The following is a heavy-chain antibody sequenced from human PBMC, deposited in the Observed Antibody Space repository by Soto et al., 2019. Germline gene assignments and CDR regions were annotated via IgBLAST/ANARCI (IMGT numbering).Heavy chain of an antibody. V-gene: IGHV4-59*12. CDR1: GGSMISYY. J-gene: IGHJ4*02. D-gene: IGHD2-21*02. CDR2: IHHSGST. CDR3: AKGSVVVAAKFDS. Sequence: SETLSLTCTVSGGSMISYYWSWIRQSPGKGLEWIGYIHHSGSTLYNPSLRNRATVLLDRPNNQFSLRLTSATAEDTAVYYCAKGSVVVAAKFDSWGQGTLVTVSS.